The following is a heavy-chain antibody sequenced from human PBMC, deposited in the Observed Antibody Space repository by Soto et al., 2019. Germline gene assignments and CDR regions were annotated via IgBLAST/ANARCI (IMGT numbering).Heavy chain of an antibody. CDR1: DFTFSSYS. CDR3: ARGSADYFDY. J-gene: IGHJ4*02. CDR2: ISSSSSYI. V-gene: IGHV3-21*01. D-gene: IGHD3-3*01. Sequence: GGSRGLSGAASDFTFSSYSLNWFRQAPGKGLEWVSSISSSSSYIYYADSVKGRFTISRDNAKNSLYLQMNSLRAEDTAVYYCARGSADYFDYWGQGTLVTVSS.